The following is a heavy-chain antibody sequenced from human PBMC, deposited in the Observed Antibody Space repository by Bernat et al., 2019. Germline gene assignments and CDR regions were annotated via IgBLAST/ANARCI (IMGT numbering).Heavy chain of an antibody. D-gene: IGHD2-2*01. CDR1: GYSISSGYY. CDR3: ARDRDIVVVPAAMLGWFDP. Sequence: QVQLQESGPGLVKPSETLSLTCAVSGYSISSGYYWGWIRQPPGKGLEWIGSIYHSGSTYYNPSLKSQVTISVDTSKNQFSLKLSSVTAADTAVYYCARDRDIVVVPAAMLGWFDPWGQGTLVTVSS. CDR2: IYHSGST. J-gene: IGHJ5*02. V-gene: IGHV4-38-2*02.